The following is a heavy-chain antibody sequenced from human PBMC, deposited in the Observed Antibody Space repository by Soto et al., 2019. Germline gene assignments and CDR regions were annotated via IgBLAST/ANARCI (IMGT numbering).Heavy chain of an antibody. CDR3: AKDMAYTVTTAFDI. D-gene: IGHD4-17*01. V-gene: IGHV3-9*01. J-gene: IGHJ3*02. Sequence: PGGTLRLSCAASVFTFDDYAMHWVRQAPGKGLEWVSGISWNSGSIGYADSVKGRFTISRDNAKNSLYLQMNSLRAEDTALYYCAKDMAYTVTTAFDIWGQGTMVTVSS. CDR1: VFTFDDYA. CDR2: ISWNSGSI.